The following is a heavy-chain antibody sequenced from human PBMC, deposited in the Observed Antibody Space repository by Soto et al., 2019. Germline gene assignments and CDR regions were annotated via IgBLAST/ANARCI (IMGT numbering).Heavy chain of an antibody. CDR3: ARDLILRYFDWLAPYYMDV. CDR1: GYTFTSYA. D-gene: IGHD3-9*01. Sequence: ASVKVSCKASGYTFTSYAMHWVRQAPGQRLEWMGWINAGNGNTKYSQKYQGRVTITRDTSASTAYKELSSLRSENKAENYCARDLILRYFDWLAPYYMDVWGKGTTVTVSS. V-gene: IGHV1-3*01. CDR2: INAGNGNT. J-gene: IGHJ6*03.